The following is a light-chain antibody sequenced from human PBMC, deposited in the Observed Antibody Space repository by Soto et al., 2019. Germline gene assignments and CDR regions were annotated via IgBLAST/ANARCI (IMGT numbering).Light chain of an antibody. CDR3: LLYYGGALV. V-gene: IGLV7-43*01. CDR1: TGAVTSGYY. CDR2: STS. Sequence: QTVVTQEPSLTVSPGGTVTLTCASSTGAVTSGYYPNWFQQKPGQAPRALIYSTSNKQSWTPARFSGSLLGGKAALTLSGVQPEDEAEYCCLLYYGGALVFGGGTKLTVL. J-gene: IGLJ3*02.